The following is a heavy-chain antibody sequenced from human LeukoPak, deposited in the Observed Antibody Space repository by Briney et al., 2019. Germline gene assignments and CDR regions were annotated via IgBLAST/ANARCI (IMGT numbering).Heavy chain of an antibody. CDR3: ARRLGSAADDAFDI. Sequence: GESLKISCKGSGYRFNSYWIAWVRQVPGKGLGWMGIIYPGDSDRKYGPSFQGQVTFSADKSISTAYLQWSSLKASDTAMYYCARRLGSAADDAFDIWGQGTKVTVSS. J-gene: IGHJ3*02. CDR1: GYRFNSYW. CDR2: IYPGDSDR. D-gene: IGHD3-16*01. V-gene: IGHV5-51*01.